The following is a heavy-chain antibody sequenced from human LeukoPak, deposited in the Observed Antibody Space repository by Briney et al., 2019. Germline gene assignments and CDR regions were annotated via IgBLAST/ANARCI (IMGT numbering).Heavy chain of an antibody. V-gene: IGHV3-66*02. Sequence: GGSPRLSCAASGFTVSSNYMSWVRQAPGKGLEWVSVIYSGGSTYYADSVKGRFTISRDNSKNTLYLQMNSLRAEDTAVYYCARESSSRDAFDIWGQGTMVTVSS. CDR1: GFTVSSNY. D-gene: IGHD6-6*01. CDR3: ARESSSRDAFDI. CDR2: IYSGGST. J-gene: IGHJ3*02.